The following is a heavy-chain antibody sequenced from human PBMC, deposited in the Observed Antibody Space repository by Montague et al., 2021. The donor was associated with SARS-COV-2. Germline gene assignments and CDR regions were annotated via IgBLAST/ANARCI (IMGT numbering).Heavy chain of an antibody. V-gene: IGHV3-33*08. Sequence: SLRLSCAASGFTFRNSAMHWVRQAPGKGLEWVAIMWDEGGNKHYADSVKGRFTISRDNSKNTLYLQMNSLRVEDSAAYYCVRDGDSTTWPMDVWGQGTTVTVSS. CDR2: MWDEGGNK. CDR3: VRDGDSTTWPMDV. J-gene: IGHJ6*02. D-gene: IGHD6-13*01. CDR1: GFTFRNSA.